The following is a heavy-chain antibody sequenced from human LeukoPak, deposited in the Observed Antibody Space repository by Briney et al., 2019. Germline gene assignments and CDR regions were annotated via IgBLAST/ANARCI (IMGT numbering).Heavy chain of an antibody. CDR1: EFSASSHY. J-gene: IGHJ4*02. V-gene: IGHV3-66*01. D-gene: IGHD3-10*01. CDR3: ARDPGESGTYDY. CDR2: IYLGGSA. Sequence: GGSLKLSGAASEFSASSHYMSWFRKAPGKGLKGVSVIYLGGSAYYADSVEDRFTISRDKSKNIVYLQMNNLRVEDTAVYFCARDPGESGTYDYWGQGALVTVSP.